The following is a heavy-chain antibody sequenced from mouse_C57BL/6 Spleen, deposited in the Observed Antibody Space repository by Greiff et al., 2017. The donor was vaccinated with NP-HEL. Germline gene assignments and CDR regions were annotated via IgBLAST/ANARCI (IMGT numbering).Heavy chain of an antibody. D-gene: IGHD4-1*01. J-gene: IGHJ4*01. CDR1: GFTFSDYG. CDR2: ISSGSSTI. CDR3: ASPTGFSAMDY. Sequence: EVKLMESGGGLVKPGGSLKLSCAASGFTFSDYGMHWVRQAPEKGLEWVAYISSGSSTIYYADTVKGRFTISRDNAKNTLFLQMTSLRSEDTAMYYCASPTGFSAMDYWGQGTSVTVSS. V-gene: IGHV5-17*01.